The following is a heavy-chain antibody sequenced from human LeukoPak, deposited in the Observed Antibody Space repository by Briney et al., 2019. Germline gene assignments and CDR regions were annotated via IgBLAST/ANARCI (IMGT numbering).Heavy chain of an antibody. D-gene: IGHD5-18*01. V-gene: IGHV3-74*01. CDR2: INTDGSST. Sequence: PGGSLRLSCAASGFTFSDNRMHWVRQAPGKGLVWVSRINTDGSSTAYADSVKGRFTISRDNAKNTLNLQMNSLRAEDTAVYYCARDGGYTYGYFDYWGQGTLVTVSS. J-gene: IGHJ4*02. CDR1: GFTFSDNR. CDR3: ARDGGYTYGYFDY.